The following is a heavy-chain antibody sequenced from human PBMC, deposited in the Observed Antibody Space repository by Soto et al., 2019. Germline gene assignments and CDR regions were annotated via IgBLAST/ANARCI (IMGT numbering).Heavy chain of an antibody. CDR2: IIPILGIA. J-gene: IGHJ3*02. CDR1: GGTFSSYT. D-gene: IGHD6-19*01. V-gene: IGHV1-69*04. Sequence: ASVKVSCKASGGTFSSYTISWARQAPGQGLEWMGRIIPILGIANYAQKFQGRVTITADKSTSTAYMELSSLRSEDTAVYYCARDHSSGSNDAFDIWGQGTMVTVSS. CDR3: ARDHSSGSNDAFDI.